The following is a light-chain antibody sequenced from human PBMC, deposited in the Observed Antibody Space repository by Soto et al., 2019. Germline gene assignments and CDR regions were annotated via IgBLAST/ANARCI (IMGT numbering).Light chain of an antibody. CDR1: SSNIGLND. V-gene: IGLV1-44*01. Sequence: QSVLTQPPSASGTPRQTVTISCSGSSSNIGLNDVHWYRQLSGTAPQILIYDTNQQATGVPDRFSGSRSGTSASLAIHGLQSEDEADYHCAAWDDSLNGPVFGGGTQLTVL. CDR2: DTN. CDR3: AAWDDSLNGPV. J-gene: IGLJ2*01.